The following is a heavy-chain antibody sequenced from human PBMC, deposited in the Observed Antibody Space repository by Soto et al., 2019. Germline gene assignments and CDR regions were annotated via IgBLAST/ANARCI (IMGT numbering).Heavy chain of an antibody. D-gene: IGHD2-2*01. CDR2: ISASNSNR. J-gene: IGHJ4*02. Sequence: QVQLVQSGAEVKKPGASVKVSCKASGYDFSSYGISWVRQAPGQGLEWMGWISASNSNRDYAQQFQGRVTMTSDTSRTTDYMELRSLRSDDTAVYYCVRDPQRNDYWGQGTLVNVSS. CDR3: VRDPQRNDY. CDR1: GYDFSSYG. V-gene: IGHV1-18*04.